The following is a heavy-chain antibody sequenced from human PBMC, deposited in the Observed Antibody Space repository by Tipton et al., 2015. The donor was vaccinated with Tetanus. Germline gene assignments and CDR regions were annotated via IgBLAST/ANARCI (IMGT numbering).Heavy chain of an antibody. CDR2: IYTSEST. D-gene: IGHD6-25*01. CDR1: GGSISSYY. V-gene: IGHV4-4*07. J-gene: IGHJ6*02. Sequence: GSLRLSCTVSGGSISSYYWSWIRQPAGKGLEWIGRIYTSESTNYNPSLKSRVTMSVDTSKNQFSLKLSSVTAADTAVYYCARMQRYGMDVWGHGTTVTVSS. CDR3: ARMQRYGMDV.